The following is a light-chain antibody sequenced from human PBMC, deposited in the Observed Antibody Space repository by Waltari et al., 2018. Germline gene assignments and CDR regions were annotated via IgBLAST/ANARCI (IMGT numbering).Light chain of an antibody. CDR3: QQRSNWPS. CDR2: DAS. CDR1: QSVSSY. J-gene: IGKJ4*01. V-gene: IGKV3-11*01. Sequence: EIVLTQSPATLSLSPGERATLSCSASQSVSSYLAWSQQKPGQAPRLLIYDASNRATGIPARFSGSGSGTDFTLTISSLEPEDFAVYYCQQRSNWPSFGGGTKVEIK.